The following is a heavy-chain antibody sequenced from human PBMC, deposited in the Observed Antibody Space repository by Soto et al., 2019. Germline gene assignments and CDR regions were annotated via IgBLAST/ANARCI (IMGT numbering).Heavy chain of an antibody. CDR1: GYTFSSYG. D-gene: IGHD2-8*01. CDR3: VRDRCTTDRCYKHHSGV. CDR2: ISTYTGNT. J-gene: IGHJ6*02. V-gene: IGHV1-18*04. Sequence: GASVKVSGKCSGYTFSSYGVSWVRQAPGQGLEWLGWISTYTGNTKHAQKFQDRVTLTTEASTSTAYMELRSLRSDDTAVYYCVRDRCTTDRCYKHHSGVWGQEPTVTICS.